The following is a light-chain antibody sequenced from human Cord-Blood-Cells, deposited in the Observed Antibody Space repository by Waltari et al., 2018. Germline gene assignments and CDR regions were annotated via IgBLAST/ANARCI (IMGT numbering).Light chain of an antibody. J-gene: IGKJ1*01. CDR1: QSISSH. CDR2: AAS. Sequence: QMTQSPSSLSASVGDRVTITCRASQSISSHLNWYQQKPGKAPKLLIYAASSLQSGVPSRFSGSGSGTDFTLTISSLQPEDFATYYCQQSYSTPRTFGQGTKVEIK. CDR3: QQSYSTPRT. V-gene: IGKV1-39*01.